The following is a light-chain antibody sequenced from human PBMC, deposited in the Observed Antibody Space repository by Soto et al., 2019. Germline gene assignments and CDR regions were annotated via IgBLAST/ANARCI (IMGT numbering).Light chain of an antibody. Sequence: DIVMTQSPLSLPVTPGEPASISCRSSQSLLHSNGYNYLDWYLQKPGQSPQLLIYLGSNRASGVPDRFSGSGSGTDFTLKISRVEAEDVGVYYCTQALKTLTVGQGTKVDI. CDR3: TQALKTLT. CDR1: QSLLHSNGYNY. J-gene: IGKJ1*01. CDR2: LGS. V-gene: IGKV2-28*01.